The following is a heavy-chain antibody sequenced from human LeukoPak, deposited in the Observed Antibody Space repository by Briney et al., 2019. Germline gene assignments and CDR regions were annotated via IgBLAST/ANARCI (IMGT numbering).Heavy chain of an antibody. CDR3: SGGRYAGAYYYYYMDV. CDR2: IYHSGSS. CDR1: GGSFSGYY. J-gene: IGHJ6*03. D-gene: IGHD3-9*01. V-gene: IGHV4-34*01. Sequence: SETLSLTCAVYGGSFSGYYWSWIRQPPGKGLEWIGEIYHSGSSNYNPSLKSRVTILVEKSKNQFSLKLSSVTAADTAVYYCSGGRYAGAYYYYYMDVWGKGTTVTVS.